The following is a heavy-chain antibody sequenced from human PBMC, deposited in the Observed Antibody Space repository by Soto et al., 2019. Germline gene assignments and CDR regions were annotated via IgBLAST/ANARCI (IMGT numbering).Heavy chain of an antibody. CDR2: IIPILGIA. CDR1: GGTFSSYT. J-gene: IGHJ4*02. V-gene: IGHV1-69*02. Sequence: QVQLVQSGAEVKKPGSSVKVSCKASGGTFSSYTISWVRQAPGQGLEWMGRIIPILGIANYAQKFQGRVTITADKSTSTAYMELSSLRSEVTAVYYCARSLYFYYFDYWGQGTLVTVSS. CDR3: ARSLYFYYFDY. D-gene: IGHD1-26*01.